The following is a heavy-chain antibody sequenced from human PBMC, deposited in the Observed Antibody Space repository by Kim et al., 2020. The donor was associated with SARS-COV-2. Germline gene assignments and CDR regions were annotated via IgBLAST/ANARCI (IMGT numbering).Heavy chain of an antibody. CDR2: IYHSGST. Sequence: SETLSLTCAVSGGSISSSNWWSWVRQPPGKGLEWIGEIYHSGSTNYNPSLKSRVTISVDKSKNQFSLKLSSVTAADTAVYYCARGYYGDYEAYFDYWGQGTLVTVSS. D-gene: IGHD4-17*01. CDR1: GGSISSSNW. J-gene: IGHJ4*02. V-gene: IGHV4-4*02. CDR3: ARGYYGDYEAYFDY.